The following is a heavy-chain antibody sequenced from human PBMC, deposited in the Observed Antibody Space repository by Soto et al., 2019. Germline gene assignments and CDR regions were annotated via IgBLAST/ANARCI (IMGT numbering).Heavy chain of an antibody. CDR3: ARDSGMEWPRYGMDV. CDR2: INAGNGNT. V-gene: IGHV1-3*01. D-gene: IGHD3-3*01. J-gene: IGHJ6*02. Sequence: ASVKVSCKASGYTFTSYAMHWVRQAPGQRLEWMGWINAGNGNTKYSQKFQGRVTITRDTSASTAYMELSSLRSEDTAVYYCARDSGMEWPRYGMDVWGQVTTVTVSS. CDR1: GYTFTSYA.